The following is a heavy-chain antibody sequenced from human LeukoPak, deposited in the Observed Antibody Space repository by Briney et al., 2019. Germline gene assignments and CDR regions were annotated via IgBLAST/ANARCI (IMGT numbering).Heavy chain of an antibody. D-gene: IGHD4-17*01. Sequence: GRSLRLSCAASGFTFSSYAMSWVRQAPGKGLEWVSAISGSGGSTYYADSVKGRFTISRDNSKNTLYLQMNSLRAEDTAVYYCAKSHGDLPHLDYWGQGTLVTVSS. J-gene: IGHJ4*02. CDR3: AKSHGDLPHLDY. CDR2: ISGSGGST. CDR1: GFTFSSYA. V-gene: IGHV3-23*01.